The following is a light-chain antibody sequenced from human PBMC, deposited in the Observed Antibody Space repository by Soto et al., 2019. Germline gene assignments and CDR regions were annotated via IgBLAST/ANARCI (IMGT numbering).Light chain of an antibody. J-gene: IGKJ4*01. CDR2: GAS. Sequence: EIVMTQSPATLSVSPGERATLSCRASQSVSSNLAWYQQKPGQAPRLLIYGASTRATGIPARFSGSGSGTDFTLTISSLQSEDFAVNYFQHYNNWPPLTFGGGTKVEIK. V-gene: IGKV3-15*01. CDR1: QSVSSN. CDR3: QHYNNWPPLT.